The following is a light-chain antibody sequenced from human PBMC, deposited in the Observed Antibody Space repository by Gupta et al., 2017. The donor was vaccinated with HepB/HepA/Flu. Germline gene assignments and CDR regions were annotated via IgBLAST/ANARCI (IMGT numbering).Light chain of an antibody. CDR2: DVS. CDR3: SSYTTSSTPHVV. Sequence: QSALTQPASVSGSPGQSITISCTGTSSDVGGYNFVSWYQQHPGKAPKLMIYDVSNRPSGVSNRFSSSKSGNTASLTISGLQPEDEADYYCSSYTTSSTPHVVFGGGTKLTVL. J-gene: IGLJ2*01. V-gene: IGLV2-14*03. CDR1: SSDVGGYNF.